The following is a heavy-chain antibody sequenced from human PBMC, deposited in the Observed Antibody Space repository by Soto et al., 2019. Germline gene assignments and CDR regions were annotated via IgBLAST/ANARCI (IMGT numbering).Heavy chain of an antibody. CDR3: ASRYGACLAY. D-gene: IGHD5-18*01. J-gene: IGHJ4*02. CDR1: GGSISSYY. CDR2: IYYSGST. V-gene: IGHV4-59*08. Sequence: SETLSLTCTVSGGSISSYYWSWIRQPPGKGLEWIGYIYYSGSTNYNPSLKSRVTISVDTSKNQFSLKLSSVTAADTAVYYCASRYGACLAYWGQGTLVTVSS.